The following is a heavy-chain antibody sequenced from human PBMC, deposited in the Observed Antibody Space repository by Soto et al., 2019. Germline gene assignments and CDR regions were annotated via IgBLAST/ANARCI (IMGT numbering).Heavy chain of an antibody. CDR2: IVPMFGTT. CDR1: GDTFNSYG. D-gene: IGHD6-13*01. Sequence: QQQQVQSGPELKKPGSSVKVSCKAPGDTFNSYGISWVRQAPGQGLEWMGGIVPMFGTTNLALKFEDRVTITADELTTTVYMAIRGLTSEDTAVYYCARDLADVHLWDAFDVWGHGTRVTVSS. CDR3: ARDLADVHLWDAFDV. J-gene: IGHJ3*01. V-gene: IGHV1-69*01.